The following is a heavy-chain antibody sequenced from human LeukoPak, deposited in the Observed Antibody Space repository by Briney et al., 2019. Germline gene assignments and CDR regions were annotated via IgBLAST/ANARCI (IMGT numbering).Heavy chain of an antibody. D-gene: IGHD6-13*01. CDR3: ASHRHSSSWAFDY. J-gene: IGHJ4*02. Sequence: KPSETLSLTCTVSGGSISSSSYYWGWIRQPPGKGLEWIGSIYYSGSTYYDPSLKSRVTISVDMSNNQFSLKLSSVSAADTAVYYCASHRHSSSWAFDYWGQGTLVTVSS. V-gene: IGHV4-39*07. CDR2: IYYSGST. CDR1: GGSISSSSYY.